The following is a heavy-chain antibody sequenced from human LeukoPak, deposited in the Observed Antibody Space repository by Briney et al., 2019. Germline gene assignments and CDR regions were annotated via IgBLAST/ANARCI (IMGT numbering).Heavy chain of an antibody. Sequence: SETLSLTCTVSGGSIRSSTYYWGWIRQPPGKGLEWFGSIYYSGATNYNPSLKSRVTISVDTSKNQFSLKLSSVTAADTAVFYCARQDGYNRYYYYYMDVWGEGTTVTVSS. D-gene: IGHD5-24*01. J-gene: IGHJ6*03. CDR3: ARQDGYNRYYYYYMDV. CDR2: IYYSGAT. V-gene: IGHV4-39*01. CDR1: GGSIRSSTYY.